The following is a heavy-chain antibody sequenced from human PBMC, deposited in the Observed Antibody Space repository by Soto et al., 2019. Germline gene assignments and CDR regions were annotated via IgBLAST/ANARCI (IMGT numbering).Heavy chain of an antibody. CDR3: AREIDILTGYWGWFDP. J-gene: IGHJ5*02. CDR1: GFTFSSYW. CDR2: INSDGSST. V-gene: IGHV3-74*01. Sequence: GGSLRLSCAASGFTFSSYWMHWVRQAPGKGLVWVSRINSDGSSTSYADSVKGRFTISRDNAKNTLYLQMNSLRAEDTVVFYCAREIDILTGYWGWFDPWGQGTLVTVSS. D-gene: IGHD3-9*01.